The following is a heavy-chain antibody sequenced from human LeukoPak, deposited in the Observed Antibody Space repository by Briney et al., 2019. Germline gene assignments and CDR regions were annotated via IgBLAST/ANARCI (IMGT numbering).Heavy chain of an antibody. CDR1: GYRFTTYW. V-gene: IGHV5-10-1*01. CDR3: ARSFCSGGNCYGDY. J-gene: IGHJ4*02. Sequence: GESLKISCKGSGYRFTTYWITWVRQMPGKGLEWMGRIDPSDSYTKYSPSFQGHVTTSADKSTTTAYLQWSSLKASDTAMYYCARSFCSGGNCYGDYWGQGTLVTVSS. D-gene: IGHD2-15*01. CDR2: IDPSDSYT.